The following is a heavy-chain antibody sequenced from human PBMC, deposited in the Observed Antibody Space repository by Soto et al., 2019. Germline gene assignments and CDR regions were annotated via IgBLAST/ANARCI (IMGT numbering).Heavy chain of an antibody. Sequence: QVQLQESGPGLVKPSQTLSLTCSVSGESISSGGYYWSWIRHHPGKGLEWIGYIYDSESAYYNPPLKSSVTISMDTSKNHFAMRLSSVTAADTAVYYCARASSSSSAADYWGQGILVTVSA. CDR3: ARASSSSSAADY. J-gene: IGHJ4*02. D-gene: IGHD6-6*01. CDR2: IYDSESA. CDR1: GESISSGGYY. V-gene: IGHV4-31*03.